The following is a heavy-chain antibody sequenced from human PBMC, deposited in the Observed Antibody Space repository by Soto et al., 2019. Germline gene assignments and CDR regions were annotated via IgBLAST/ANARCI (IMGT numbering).Heavy chain of an antibody. J-gene: IGHJ6*02. V-gene: IGHV1-69*13. Sequence: ASVKVSCKASGGTFSSYAISWVRQAPGQGLEWMGGIIPIFGTANYAQKFQGRVTITADESTSTAYMELSSLRSEDTAVYYCARFDRAAAGPYYYYGMDVWGQGTTVTVSS. D-gene: IGHD6-13*01. CDR2: IIPIFGTA. CDR3: ARFDRAAAGPYYYYGMDV. CDR1: GGTFSSYA.